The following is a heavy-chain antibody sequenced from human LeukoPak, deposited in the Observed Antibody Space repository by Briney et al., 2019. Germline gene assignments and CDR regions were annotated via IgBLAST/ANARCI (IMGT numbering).Heavy chain of an antibody. V-gene: IGHV3-23*01. Sequence: PGGSLRLSCAASGFTFSSYAMSWVRQAPGKGLEWVSAISGGGDSTYYADSVKGRFTISRDNSKNTLYLQMNSLRAEDTAVYYCAKGRARGGATDFGYRGQGTLVTVSS. J-gene: IGHJ4*02. CDR3: AKGRARGGATDFGY. D-gene: IGHD3-16*01. CDR2: ISGGGDST. CDR1: GFTFSSYA.